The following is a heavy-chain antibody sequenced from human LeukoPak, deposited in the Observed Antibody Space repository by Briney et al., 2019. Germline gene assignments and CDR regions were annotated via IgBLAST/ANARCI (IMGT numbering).Heavy chain of an antibody. Sequence: PSETLSLTCAVSGASISSGTYSWGWMRQPPGKGPEWIGSFSYSEDGYYNSSLKSRVTISMGTSKNQFSLEVTSVTAADTAVYYCARILGYCSGGSCYDTVDYWGQGTLVTVSS. CDR1: GASISSGTYS. CDR2: FSYSEDG. J-gene: IGHJ4*02. CDR3: ARILGYCSGGSCYDTVDY. V-gene: IGHV4-39*01. D-gene: IGHD2-15*01.